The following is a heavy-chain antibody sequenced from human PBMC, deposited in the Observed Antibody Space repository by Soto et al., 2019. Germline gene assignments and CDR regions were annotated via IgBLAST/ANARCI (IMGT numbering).Heavy chain of an antibody. CDR1: GGSISSYY. V-gene: IGHV4-59*08. CDR3: ARHQYCSSTSCPPFAI. J-gene: IGHJ3*02. CDR2: IYDSGST. Sequence: SETLSLTCTVSGGSISSYYWSWIRQPPGKGLEWIGYIYDSGSTNYNPSLKSRVTISVDTSKNQFSLKLSSVTAADTAVYYCARHQYCSSTSCPPFAIWGQGTMVTVSS. D-gene: IGHD2-2*01.